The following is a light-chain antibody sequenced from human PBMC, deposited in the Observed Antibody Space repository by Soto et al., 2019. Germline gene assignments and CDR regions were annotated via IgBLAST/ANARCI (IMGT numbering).Light chain of an antibody. CDR3: QQYSAYPYT. Sequence: DIQMTQSPSTVSASVGGRVTITCRASQSISSWLAWYQQKPGKAPKLLIYDASSLEGGVPSRFSGSGSGTEFTLTISSLQADDFATYYCQQYSAYPYTFGQGTKVDIK. CDR1: QSISSW. V-gene: IGKV1-5*01. J-gene: IGKJ2*01. CDR2: DAS.